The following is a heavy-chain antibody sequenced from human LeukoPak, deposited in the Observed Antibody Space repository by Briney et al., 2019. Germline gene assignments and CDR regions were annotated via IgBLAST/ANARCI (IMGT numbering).Heavy chain of an antibody. CDR1: GGSISSGGYY. J-gene: IGHJ4*02. CDR3: ARVKIANYYGSGSPVT. D-gene: IGHD3-10*01. Sequence: SQTLSLTCTVSGGSISSGGYYWSWIRQHPGKGLEWIGYIYYSGSTYYNPFLKSRVTISVDTSKNQFSLKLSSVTAADTAVYYCARVKIANYYGSGSPVTWGQGTLVTVSS. CDR2: IYYSGST. V-gene: IGHV4-31*03.